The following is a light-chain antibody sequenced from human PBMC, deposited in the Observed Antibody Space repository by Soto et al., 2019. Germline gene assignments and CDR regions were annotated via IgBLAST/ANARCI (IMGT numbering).Light chain of an antibody. V-gene: IGKV3-20*01. CDR2: HAS. Sequence: EIVLTQSPDTLSLSPGERATLSCRASQSVSSNYLAWYQQKPGQGPRLLIYHASSRASGIPDRFSGSVSGTDFTLSISRLEPEDFAVYYCQQYGSSPYTFGQGTKLEI. J-gene: IGKJ2*01. CDR1: QSVSSNY. CDR3: QQYGSSPYT.